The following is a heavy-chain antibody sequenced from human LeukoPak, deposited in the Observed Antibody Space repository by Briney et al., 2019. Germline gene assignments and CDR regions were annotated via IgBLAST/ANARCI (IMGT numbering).Heavy chain of an antibody. CDR2: IYYSGST. Sequence: SETLSLTCTVSGGSISSYYWSWIRHPPGKGLEWIGYIYYSGSTNYNPSLKSRVTISVDTSKNQFSLKLSSVTAADTAVYYCARGSGLYYWGQGTLVTVSS. CDR3: ARGSGLYY. D-gene: IGHD4/OR15-4a*01. J-gene: IGHJ4*02. V-gene: IGHV4-59*01. CDR1: GGSISSYY.